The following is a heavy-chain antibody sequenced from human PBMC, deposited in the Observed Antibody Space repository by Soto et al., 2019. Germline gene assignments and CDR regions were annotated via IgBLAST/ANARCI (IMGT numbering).Heavy chain of an antibody. Sequence: SETLSLTCTVSGGSISSYYWTWIRQPPGKGLEWIGYIYYSGSTNYKPSLKSRVTISVDTSKNQFSLKLSSVTAADTAVYYCARRDGSCVDYWGHGTLVTVSS. CDR1: GGSISSYY. D-gene: IGHD2-21*01. CDR3: ARRDGSCVDY. CDR2: IYYSGST. J-gene: IGHJ4*01. V-gene: IGHV4-59*08.